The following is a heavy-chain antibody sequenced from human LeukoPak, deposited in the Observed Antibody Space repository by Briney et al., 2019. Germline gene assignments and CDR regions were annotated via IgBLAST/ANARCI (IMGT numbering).Heavy chain of an antibody. CDR1: GGSFSGYY. V-gene: IGHV4-34*01. J-gene: IGHJ4*02. CDR2: INHSGST. CDR3: ASSTWIQLWLR. D-gene: IGHD5-18*01. Sequence: SETLSLTCAVYGGSFSGYYWSWIRQPPGKGLEWIGEINHSGSTNYNPSLKSRVTISVDTSKNQFSLKLSSVTAADTAVYYCASSTWIQLWLRWGQGTLVTVSS.